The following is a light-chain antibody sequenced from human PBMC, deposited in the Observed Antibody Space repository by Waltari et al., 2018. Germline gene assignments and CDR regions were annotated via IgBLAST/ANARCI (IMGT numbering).Light chain of an antibody. CDR2: KAS. V-gene: IGKV1-5*03. CDR1: QSISSW. Sequence: DIQMTQSPSTLSASVGDRVTITCRASQSISSWLGWYQQIPGKAPNLLIYKASSLESGVPSRFGGSGSGTEFTLTISSLQPDDFATYYCQQYNSYSQWTFGQGTKVEIK. CDR3: QQYNSYSQWT. J-gene: IGKJ1*01.